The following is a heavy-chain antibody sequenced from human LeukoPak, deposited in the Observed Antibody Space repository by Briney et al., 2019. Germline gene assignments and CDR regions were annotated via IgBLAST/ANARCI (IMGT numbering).Heavy chain of an antibody. Sequence: SETLSLTCAVDGGSFSGYYWSWIRQPPGKGLEWIREINYSGSTNYNPSLKSRVTISVDTSKNQFSLKLSSVTAAETAVYYCARGRSSSWSLYYYYGMDVWGQGTTVTVSS. D-gene: IGHD6-13*01. V-gene: IGHV4-34*01. CDR3: ARGRSSSWSLYYYYGMDV. J-gene: IGHJ6*02. CDR1: GGSFSGYY. CDR2: INYSGST.